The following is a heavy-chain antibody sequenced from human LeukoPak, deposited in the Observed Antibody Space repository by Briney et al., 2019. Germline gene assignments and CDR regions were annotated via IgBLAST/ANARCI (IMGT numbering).Heavy chain of an antibody. V-gene: IGHV1-18*01. CDR2: ISAYNGNT. D-gene: IGHD5-12*01. CDR1: GYTFTSYG. CDR3: ARVGRVAFYYYIDV. J-gene: IGHJ6*03. Sequence: ASVKVSCKASGYTFTSYGISWVRQAPGQGLEWMGWISAYNGNTNYAQKLQGRFTMTTDTSTSTAYMELRSLRSDDTAVYYCARVGRVAFYYYIDVWPKGTTVSVS.